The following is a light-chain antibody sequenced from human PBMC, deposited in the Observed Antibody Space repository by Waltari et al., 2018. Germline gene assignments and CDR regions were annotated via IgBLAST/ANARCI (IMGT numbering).Light chain of an antibody. CDR2: EDN. V-gene: IGLV2-23*01. J-gene: IGLJ3*02. CDR3: CSYAGGSPRWV. CDR1: SSDVGSHNF. Sequence: QSALTQPASVSGSPGQSITISSPASSSDVGSHNFLSWYQQHPGKAPNVMIYEDNKRPAGLSNRFSGSKSGNTASLTISGLQADDEADYYCCSYAGGSPRWVFGGGTKLTVL.